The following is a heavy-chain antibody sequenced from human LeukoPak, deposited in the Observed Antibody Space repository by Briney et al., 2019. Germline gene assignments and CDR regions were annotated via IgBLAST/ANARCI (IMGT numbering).Heavy chain of an antibody. V-gene: IGHV1-8*03. CDR2: MNPNSGNT. J-gene: IGHJ4*02. CDR1: GYTFTSYD. Sequence: GASVKVSCKASGYTFTSYDINWVRQATGQGLEWTGWMNPNSGNTGYAQEFQGRVTITRNTSISTAYMELSSLRSEDTAVYYCARGRWGIAVAAYDYWGQGTLVTVSS. D-gene: IGHD6-19*01. CDR3: ARGRWGIAVAAYDY.